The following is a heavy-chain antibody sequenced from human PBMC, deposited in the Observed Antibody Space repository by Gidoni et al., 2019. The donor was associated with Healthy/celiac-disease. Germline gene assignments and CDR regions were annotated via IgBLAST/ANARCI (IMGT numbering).Heavy chain of an antibody. CDR3: TRDFPDYDFWSGYIFDY. J-gene: IGHJ4*02. Sequence: EVQLVESGGGLVKPGRSLRLSCTASGFTFGDYAMSWFRQAPGKGLEWVGFIRSKAYGGTTEYAASVKGRFTISRDDSKSIAYLQMNSLKTEDTAVYYCTRDFPDYDFWSGYIFDYWGQGTLVTVSS. CDR1: GFTFGDYA. V-gene: IGHV3-49*05. CDR2: IRSKAYGGTT. D-gene: IGHD3-3*01.